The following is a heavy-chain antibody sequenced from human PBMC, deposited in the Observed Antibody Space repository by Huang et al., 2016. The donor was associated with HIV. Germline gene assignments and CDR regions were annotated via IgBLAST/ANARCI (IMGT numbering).Heavy chain of an antibody. Sequence: QVQLVQSGAEVKKPGASVKVSCKVSGYTLTELSIHWVRQAPGKGLEWMGGFAPEHGETIYAQNCQGRVTMTEDTSTDTAYMEFHSLRPEDTAVYYCAAGYDTYYDIWGQGTMVIASS. D-gene: IGHD2-21*01. CDR1: GYTLTELS. J-gene: IGHJ3*02. CDR2: FAPEHGET. V-gene: IGHV1-24*01. CDR3: AAGYDTYYDI.